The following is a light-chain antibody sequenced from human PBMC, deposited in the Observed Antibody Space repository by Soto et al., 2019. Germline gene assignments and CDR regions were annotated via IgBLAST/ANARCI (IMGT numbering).Light chain of an antibody. CDR2: SYD. CDR3: AAWDASLDGSV. Sequence: QSALTQPPSASGTPGQRVTISCSTSSSNLGDNTVNWYQQVPGTAPKLLIYSYDQRPSGVPDRFSGSKSGTSASLAISGLQSDDEADYYCAAWDASLDGSVFGTGTKVTVL. CDR1: SSNLGDNT. J-gene: IGLJ1*01. V-gene: IGLV1-44*01.